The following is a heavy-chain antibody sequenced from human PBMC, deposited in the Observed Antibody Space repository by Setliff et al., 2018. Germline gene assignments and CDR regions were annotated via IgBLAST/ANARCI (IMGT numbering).Heavy chain of an antibody. CDR2: ISSTGDDI. D-gene: IGHD2-21*02. J-gene: IGHJ4*02. V-gene: IGHV3-21*01. CDR3: ARASKGLYCGSDCFYTFDS. CDR1: SFNLANYA. Sequence: GESLKISCVASSFNLANYAVTWVRQAPGKGLEWVSSISSTGDDIYYTDPVKGRFTISRDNAKNSLYLQMNSLRAEDTAVYYCARASKGLYCGSDCFYTFDSWGPGTLVTVSS.